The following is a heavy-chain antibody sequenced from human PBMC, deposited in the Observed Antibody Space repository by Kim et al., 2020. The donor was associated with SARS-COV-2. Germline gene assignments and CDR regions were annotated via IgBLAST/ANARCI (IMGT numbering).Heavy chain of an antibody. V-gene: IGHV3-73*01. CDR3: TTDRDRDGATSDF. D-gene: IGHD5-12*01. Sequence: GGSLRLSCAASAFMFSDSAVHWVRQASGKGLELVGRIRSKTNNYATAYAVSVKGRFTISRDDSKNMAFLQMNSLKTDDTAVYYCTTDRDRDGATSDFWG. J-gene: IGHJ4*01. CDR2: IRSKTNNYAT. CDR1: AFMFSDSA.